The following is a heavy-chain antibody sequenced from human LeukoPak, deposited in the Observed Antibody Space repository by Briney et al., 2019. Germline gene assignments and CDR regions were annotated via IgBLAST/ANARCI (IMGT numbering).Heavy chain of an antibody. V-gene: IGHV3-48*01. Sequence: GGSLRLSCAASGFTFSRYSMNWVRQAPGKGLEWVSYISSGTSTIYYADSVKGRFTISRDNAKNSLYLQMNSLRAEDTAVYYCARDMLYCHLIFDYWGQGTLVTVSS. J-gene: IGHJ4*02. CDR3: ARDMLYCHLIFDY. CDR2: ISSGTSTI. CDR1: GFTFSRYS. D-gene: IGHD2-8*01.